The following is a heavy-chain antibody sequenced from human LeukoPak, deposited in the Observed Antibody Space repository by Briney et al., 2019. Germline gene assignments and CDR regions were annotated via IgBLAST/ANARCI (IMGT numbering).Heavy chain of an antibody. D-gene: IGHD3-22*01. V-gene: IGHV3-64*02. Sequence: QSGGSLRLSCAASGFTFSSYAMHWVRQAPGKGLEYVSAISSNGGSTYYADSVKGRFTISRDNAKNSLYLQMNSLRAEDTALYYCARTYYFDSSGYYSEGNYYYYYMDVWGKGTTVTISS. CDR2: ISSNGGST. CDR1: GFTFSSYA. CDR3: ARTYYFDSSGYYSEGNYYYYYMDV. J-gene: IGHJ6*03.